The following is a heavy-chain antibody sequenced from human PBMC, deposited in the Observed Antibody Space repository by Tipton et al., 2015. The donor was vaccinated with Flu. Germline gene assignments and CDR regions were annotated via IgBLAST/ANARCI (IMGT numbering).Heavy chain of an antibody. CDR3: ARYCRGGNCYNY. D-gene: IGHD2-15*01. CDR2: INHSGST. CDR1: GGSFSGYY. V-gene: IGHV4-34*01. J-gene: IGHJ4*02. Sequence: TLSLTCAVYGGSFSGYYWSWIRQPPGKGLEWIGEINHSGSTNYNPSLKSRVTISVDTSKNQFSLKLSSVTAADTAVYYCARYCRGGNCYNYWGQGTLVAVSS.